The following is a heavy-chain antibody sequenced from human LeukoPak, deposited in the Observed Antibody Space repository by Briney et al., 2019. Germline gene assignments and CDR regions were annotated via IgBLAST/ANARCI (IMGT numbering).Heavy chain of an antibody. CDR1: GYTFTVYS. CDR2: INPNSGDT. Sequence: ASVKVSCKASGYTFTVYSMHWVRQAPGQGLEWMGWINPNSGDTKYSQNFQGRVTMSWDTSISTAYMELNRLTSDDTAVYYCARDYDILTGYFSPPDYWGQGTLVTVSS. J-gene: IGHJ4*02. CDR3: ARDYDILTGYFSPPDY. V-gene: IGHV1-2*02. D-gene: IGHD3-9*01.